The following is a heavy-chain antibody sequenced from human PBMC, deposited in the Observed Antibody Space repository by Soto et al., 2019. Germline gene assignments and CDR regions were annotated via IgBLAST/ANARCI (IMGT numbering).Heavy chain of an antibody. CDR1: GYTFTSYG. J-gene: IGHJ6*02. V-gene: IGHV1-18*01. Sequence: QVQLVQSGAEVKKPGASVKVSCKASGYTFTSYGISWVRQAPGQGLEGMGWISAYNGNTNYAQKLQGRVTMTTDTTTSTAYMELRSLISDDTAVYYCARDRTAYCGGDCYSPHYYYYYGMDVWGQGTTVTVSS. CDR2: ISAYNGNT. CDR3: ARDRTAYCGGDCYSPHYYYYYGMDV. D-gene: IGHD2-21*02.